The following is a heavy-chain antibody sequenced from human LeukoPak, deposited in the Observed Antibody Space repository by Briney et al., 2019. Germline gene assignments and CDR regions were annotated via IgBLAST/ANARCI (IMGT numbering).Heavy chain of an antibody. J-gene: IGHJ4*02. CDR1: GVSISNYY. CDR2: VYFTGST. Sequence: SETLSLTCTVAGVSISNYYWNWIRQPPGKTLEWTGYVYFTGSTNYNPSLKSRVTLSIDTSKSQLSLKLSSVTAADTAVYYCARWRSSAHYWDSWGQGTLVTVSS. D-gene: IGHD3-22*01. CDR3: ARWRSSAHYWDS. V-gene: IGHV4-59*01.